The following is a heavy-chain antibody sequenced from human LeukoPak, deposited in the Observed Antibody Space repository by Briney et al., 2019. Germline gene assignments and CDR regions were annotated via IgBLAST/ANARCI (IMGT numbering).Heavy chain of an antibody. J-gene: IGHJ3*02. CDR3: ARTQTPGVGANDAFDI. CDR1: GFTFDDYG. D-gene: IGHD1-26*01. V-gene: IGHV3-20*04. Sequence: SEGSLRLSCAASGFTFDDYGMSWVRQAPGKGLEWVSGINWNGGSTGYADSVKGRFTISRDNAKNSLYLQMNSLRAEDTALYYCARTQTPGVGANDAFDIWGQGTMVTVSS. CDR2: INWNGGST.